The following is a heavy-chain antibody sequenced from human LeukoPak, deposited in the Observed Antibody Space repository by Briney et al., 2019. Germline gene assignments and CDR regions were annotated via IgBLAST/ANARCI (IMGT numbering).Heavy chain of an antibody. J-gene: IGHJ5*02. Sequence: PGGSLRLSCAASRFTFSGYAMSWVRQAPGKGLEWVSSISSSSSYIYYADSVKGRFTISRDNAKNSLYLQMNSLRAEDTAVYYCARDGSSHDLVWFDPWGQGTLVTVSS. V-gene: IGHV3-21*01. CDR1: RFTFSGYA. D-gene: IGHD6-13*01. CDR3: ARDGSSHDLVWFDP. CDR2: ISSSSSYI.